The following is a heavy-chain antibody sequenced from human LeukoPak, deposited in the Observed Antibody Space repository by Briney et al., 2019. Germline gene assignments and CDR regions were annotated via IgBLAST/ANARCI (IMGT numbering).Heavy chain of an antibody. D-gene: IGHD6-19*01. Sequence: AASVKVSCKASGYTFTSYGISWVRQAPGQGLEWMGWISAYNGNTNYAQKLLGRVTMTTDTSTSTAYMELRSLRSDDTAVYYCARGPGIAVAGTVNWYFDLWGRGTLVTVSS. V-gene: IGHV1-18*01. CDR2: ISAYNGNT. CDR1: GYTFTSYG. J-gene: IGHJ2*01. CDR3: ARGPGIAVAGTVNWYFDL.